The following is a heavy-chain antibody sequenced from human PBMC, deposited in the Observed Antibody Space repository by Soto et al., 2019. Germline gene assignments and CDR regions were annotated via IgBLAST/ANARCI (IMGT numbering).Heavy chain of an antibody. CDR2: ISGSGGST. J-gene: IGHJ4*02. CDR3: AKDPTFRAVAGLPDY. V-gene: IGHV3-23*01. D-gene: IGHD6-19*01. Sequence: EVQLLESGGGLVQPGGSLRLSCAASGFTFSSYALSWFRQAPGKGLEWVSAISGSGGSTYYADSVKGRFTVSRDNSKNTVYVQMNSLRAEDTAVYYCAKDPTFRAVAGLPDYWGQGTLVTVFS. CDR1: GFTFSSYA.